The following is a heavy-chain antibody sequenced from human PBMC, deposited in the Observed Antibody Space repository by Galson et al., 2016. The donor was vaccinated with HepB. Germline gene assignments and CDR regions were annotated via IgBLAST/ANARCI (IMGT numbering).Heavy chain of an antibody. CDR2: ITSTSSTI. J-gene: IGHJ4*02. CDR3: ARDLRRDGYNSYYFDY. CDR1: GFTFRNYG. D-gene: IGHD5-24*01. Sequence: SLRLSCAASGFTFRNYGMHWARQAPGKGLEWVSYITSTSSTIYYANSVEGRFTISRDNAKNSLYLQMNRLRDEDTAVYYCARDLRRDGYNSYYFDYWGQGTLVTVSS. V-gene: IGHV3-48*02.